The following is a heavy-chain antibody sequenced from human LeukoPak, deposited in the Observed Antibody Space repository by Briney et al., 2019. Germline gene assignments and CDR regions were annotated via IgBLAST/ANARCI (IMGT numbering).Heavy chain of an antibody. V-gene: IGHV3-74*01. CDR1: GFTFSSYW. J-gene: IGHJ4*02. Sequence: GGSLRLSCAASGFTFSSYWMHWVRQAPGKGLVWVSRLDTDGSSATYADSVKGRFTISRDNAENTVYLQMNSLRVEDTGVYYCASALTTVTPHFHFWGQGALVTVSS. CDR3: ASALTTVTPHFHF. CDR2: LDTDGSSA. D-gene: IGHD4-17*01.